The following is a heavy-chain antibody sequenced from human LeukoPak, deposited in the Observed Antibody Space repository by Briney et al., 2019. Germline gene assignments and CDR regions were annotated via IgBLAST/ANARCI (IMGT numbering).Heavy chain of an antibody. D-gene: IGHD3-22*01. J-gene: IGHJ3*02. V-gene: IGHV1-2*02. CDR2: INPNSGGT. Sequence: ASVKVSCKASGYTFTGYYMHLVRQAPGQGLEWMGWINPNSGGTNYAQKFQGRVTMTRDTSISTAYMELSRLRSDDTAVYYCARASGYYYDSSGYLDAFDIWGQGTMVTVSS. CDR3: ARASGYYYDSSGYLDAFDI. CDR1: GYTFTGYY.